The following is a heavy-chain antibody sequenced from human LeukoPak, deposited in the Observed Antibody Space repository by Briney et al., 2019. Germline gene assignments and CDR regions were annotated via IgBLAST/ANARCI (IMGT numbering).Heavy chain of an antibody. D-gene: IGHD3-9*01. CDR1: GGSVSSGSYY. CDR2: IYYSGST. V-gene: IGHV4-61*01. J-gene: IGHJ5*02. Sequence: SETLSLTCTVSGGSVSSGSYYWSWIRQPPGKGLEWIGYIYYSGSTNYNPSLKSRVTISVDTSKSQFSLKLSSVTAADTAVYYCAREGYDILTGSPDWFDPWGQGTLVTVSS. CDR3: AREGYDILTGSPDWFDP.